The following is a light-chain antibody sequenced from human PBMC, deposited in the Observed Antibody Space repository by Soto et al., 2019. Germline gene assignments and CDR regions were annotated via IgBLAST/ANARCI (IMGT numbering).Light chain of an antibody. V-gene: IGKV1-5*01. CDR3: QQYNSYPWT. Sequence: DTQMTQSHSTLSASVGDSVTITCRASQGISTWLAWYQQKPGKAPKLLIYDASSLESGVPSRFSGSGSGTEFTLTISSLQPDDFATYYCQQYNSYPWTFGQGTKVDIK. J-gene: IGKJ1*01. CDR1: QGISTW. CDR2: DAS.